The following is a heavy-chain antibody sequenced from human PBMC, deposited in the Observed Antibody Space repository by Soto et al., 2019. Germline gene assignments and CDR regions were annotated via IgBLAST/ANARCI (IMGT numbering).Heavy chain of an antibody. V-gene: IGHV3-66*01. CDR1: GFTVSSNY. J-gene: IGHJ6*02. CDR2: IYSGGST. Sequence: PGGSLRLSCAASGFTVSSNYMSWVRQAPGKGLEWVSVIYSGGSTYYADSVKGRFTISRDNSKNTLYLQMNSLRAEDTAVYYCARDSDYYYGMDVWGQGTTVTVSS. CDR3: ARDSDYYYGMDV.